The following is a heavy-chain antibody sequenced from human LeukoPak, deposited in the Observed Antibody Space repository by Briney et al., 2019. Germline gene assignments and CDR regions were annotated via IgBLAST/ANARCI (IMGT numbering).Heavy chain of an antibody. Sequence: SETLSLTCTVSGGSISRSSYYWAWIRQSPGKGLEWIGSIYYSGNTHYNPSLKSRVTISVDTSKNQFSLKLSSVTAADTAVYYCARQWLRFSYYYMDVWGKGTTVTISS. CDR2: IYYSGNT. CDR1: GGSISRSSYY. D-gene: IGHD5-12*01. V-gene: IGHV4-39*01. J-gene: IGHJ6*03. CDR3: ARQWLRFSYYYMDV.